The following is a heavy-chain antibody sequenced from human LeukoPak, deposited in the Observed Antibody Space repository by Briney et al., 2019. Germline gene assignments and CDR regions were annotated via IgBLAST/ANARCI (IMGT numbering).Heavy chain of an antibody. CDR2: ISGSGSTI. V-gene: IGHV3-11*04. J-gene: IGHJ4*02. CDR1: GFTFSDYY. D-gene: IGHD6-19*01. Sequence: GGSLRLSCAASGFTFSDYYMSWIRQAPGKGLEWVSYISGSGSTIYYADSVKGRFTISRDNAKNSLYLQMNSLRAEDTAVYYCARDYAYSSGWYYDYWGQGTLVTVSS. CDR3: ARDYAYSSGWYYDY.